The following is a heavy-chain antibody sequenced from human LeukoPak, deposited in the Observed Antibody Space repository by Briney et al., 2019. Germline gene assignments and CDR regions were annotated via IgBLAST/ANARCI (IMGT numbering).Heavy chain of an antibody. D-gene: IGHD5-12*01. CDR1: GGSISSSSYY. V-gene: IGHV4-39*07. CDR2: IYYSVRT. CDR3: ARGGGYSGYDHFDY. Sequence: PPETLSLTCTVPGGSISSSSYYSGWIRQPPGKGLEWLWSIYYSVRTYYKPYLKSRVTILVDTSKNQFSLKLSSVTGAETAVYYCARGGGYSGYDHFDYWGQGTLVTVSS. J-gene: IGHJ4*02.